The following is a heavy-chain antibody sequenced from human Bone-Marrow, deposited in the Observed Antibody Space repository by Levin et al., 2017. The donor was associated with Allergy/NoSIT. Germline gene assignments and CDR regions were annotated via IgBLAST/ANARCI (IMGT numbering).Heavy chain of an antibody. CDR3: AKAPGYATGKGYFHH. V-gene: IGHV3-9*01. CDR2: ISWNSGTI. CDR1: GFKFDDYA. J-gene: IGHJ1*01. Sequence: SLKISCAASGFKFDDYAMHWVRPVPGKGLEWVSGISWNSGTIAYADSVKGRFTISRESAKSSLYPEMNSLRAEDAAVYSCAKAPGYATGKGYFHHWGQGTLVTLSS. D-gene: IGHD1-1*01.